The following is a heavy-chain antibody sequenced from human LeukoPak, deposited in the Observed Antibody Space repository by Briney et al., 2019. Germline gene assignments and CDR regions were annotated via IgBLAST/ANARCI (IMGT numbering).Heavy chain of an antibody. Sequence: SETLSLTCTVFGGSISSSSYYWGWIRQPPGKGLEWIGSIYYSGSTYYNPSLKSRVTISVDTSKNQFSLKLSSVTAADTAVYYCARQPLIGAYYYGSGTKAWFDPWGQGTLVTVSS. V-gene: IGHV4-39*01. CDR3: ARQPLIGAYYYGSGTKAWFDP. CDR2: IYYSGST. CDR1: GGSISSSSYY. J-gene: IGHJ5*02. D-gene: IGHD3-10*01.